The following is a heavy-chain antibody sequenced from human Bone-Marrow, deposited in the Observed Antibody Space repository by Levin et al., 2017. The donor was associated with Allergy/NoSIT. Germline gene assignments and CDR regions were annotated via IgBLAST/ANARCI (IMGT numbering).Heavy chain of an antibody. J-gene: IGHJ3*02. Sequence: ASVKVSCKASGYTFTGYYMHWVRQAPGQGLEWVAWFNPHNGDTHYAQKFQGRVTLTRDTSISTAYMDLSRLKSDDSAVYFCARETKLTDAFDIWGQGTMVIVSS. V-gene: IGHV1-2*02. CDR1: GYTFTGYY. D-gene: IGHD3-10*01. CDR2: FNPHNGDT. CDR3: ARETKLTDAFDI.